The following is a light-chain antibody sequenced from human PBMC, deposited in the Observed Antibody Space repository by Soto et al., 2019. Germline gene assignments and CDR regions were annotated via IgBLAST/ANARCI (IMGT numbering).Light chain of an antibody. CDR2: DAS. CDR3: QQYHNWPIN. CDR1: QSVSSN. Sequence: EIVMTHSPTTLSVAPGERVPLCCRASQSVSSNLAWHQQKPGQAPRILMYDASTRATGIPARFSGSGSGTEFTLTISSLQSEDFAVYYCQQYHNWPINFGQGTRLEIK. V-gene: IGKV3-15*01. J-gene: IGKJ5*01.